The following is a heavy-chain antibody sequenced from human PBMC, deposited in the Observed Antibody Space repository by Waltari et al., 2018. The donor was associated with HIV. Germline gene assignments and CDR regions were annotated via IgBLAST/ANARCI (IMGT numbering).Heavy chain of an antibody. Sequence: EVQLVESGGGLIQPGGSLRLSCAASGFTVSSHYMSWVRQAPGKGLEWVSVIYSSGKTYYAESVKGRFTISRDNSKNTLYLQMNRLRVEDTAVYYCDMYYYDSSGYSAAVWGQGTTVTVSS. CDR2: IYSSGKT. D-gene: IGHD3-22*01. CDR1: GFTVSSHY. V-gene: IGHV3-53*01. J-gene: IGHJ6*02. CDR3: DMYYYDSSGYSAAV.